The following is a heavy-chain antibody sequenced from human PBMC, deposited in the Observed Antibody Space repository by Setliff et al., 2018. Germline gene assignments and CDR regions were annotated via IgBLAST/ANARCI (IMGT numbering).Heavy chain of an antibody. J-gene: IGHJ4*02. CDR3: VVNMVGPVTGLDC. Sequence: GASVKVSCKVSGGRFSDYSISWVRQARGQGLEWMGTINPSGGYTIYAPEFQGRVAMTTDTSTRTAYMELSGLASDDTAIYFCVVNMVGPVTGLDCWGPGTLVTVSS. CDR2: INPSGGYT. V-gene: IGHV1-46*01. D-gene: IGHD1-26*01. CDR1: GGRFSDYS.